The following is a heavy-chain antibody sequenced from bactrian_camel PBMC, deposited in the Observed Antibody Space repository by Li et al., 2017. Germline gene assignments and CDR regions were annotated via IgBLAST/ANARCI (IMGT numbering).Heavy chain of an antibody. J-gene: IGHJ6*01. CDR1: ESTNSRGF. CDR2: IYTDGGSP. Sequence: HVQLVESGGGPVPAGGSLGLSCLASESTNSRGFMGWFRQAQGKKPEGVEHIYTDGGSPDYADSVKGRFTVSRDSAKNAIYLQMNSLKPEDTGMYYCAGKLYQTSCGHSPTPDLFRYWGQGTQVTVS. CDR3: AGKLYQTSCGHSPTPDLFRY. V-gene: IGHV3S1*01.